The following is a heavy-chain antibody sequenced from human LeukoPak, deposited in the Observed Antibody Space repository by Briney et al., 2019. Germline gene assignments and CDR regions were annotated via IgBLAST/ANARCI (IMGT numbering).Heavy chain of an antibody. Sequence: GGSLRLSCAASGFTFSTYAMSWVRLAPGKGLEWVSAISGSGTSTYYADSVKGRFTISRDNSKNTLYLQMNSLRAEDTAVYYCAKGKSGSGSDVWGQGTTVIVSS. CDR1: GFTFSTYA. V-gene: IGHV3-23*01. CDR2: ISGSGTST. D-gene: IGHD3-10*01. J-gene: IGHJ6*02. CDR3: AKGKSGSGSDV.